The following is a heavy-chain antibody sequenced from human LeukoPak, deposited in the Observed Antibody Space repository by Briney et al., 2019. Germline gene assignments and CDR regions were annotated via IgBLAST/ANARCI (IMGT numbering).Heavy chain of an antibody. CDR2: VSSSSRTI. J-gene: IGHJ4*02. CDR3: ARDLFVY. Sequence: GGSLRLSCTASGFTFNTYSMNWVRQAPGKGLEWVSYVSSSSRTIYYADSVNGRFTISRDNAKNSLYLQMSSLRAEDTAVYYCARDLFVYWGQGTLVTVSS. CDR1: GFTFNTYS. V-gene: IGHV3-48*04.